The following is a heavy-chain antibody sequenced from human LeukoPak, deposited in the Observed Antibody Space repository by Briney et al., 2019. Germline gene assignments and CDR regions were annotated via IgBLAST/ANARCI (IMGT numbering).Heavy chain of an antibody. CDR2: TYYRSKWYN. D-gene: IGHD4-17*01. CDR3: ARDRVNYGDYVNYYYYGMDV. CDR1: GDSVSSNSAA. V-gene: IGHV6-1*01. J-gene: IGHJ6*02. Sequence: SQTLSLTCAISGDSVSSNSAAWNWIRQSPSRGLEWLGRTYYRSKWYNDYAVSVKSRITINPDTSKNQFSLQLNSVTPEDTAVYYCARDRVNYGDYVNYYYYGMDVWGQGTTVTVSS.